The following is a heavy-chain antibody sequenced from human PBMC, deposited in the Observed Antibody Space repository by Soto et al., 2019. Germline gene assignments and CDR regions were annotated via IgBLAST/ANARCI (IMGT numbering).Heavy chain of an antibody. CDR1: GFTFSILA. CDR3: AKDASRTSGWYYFDY. Sequence: PVGSLRLSCAASGFTFSILAMGWVRQAPGKGLEWVSVIDYTGGTTYYTDSVKGRFIISRDNSKKMLYLQMNSLRADDTAVYYCAKDASRTSGWYYFDYWGQGALVTVSS. V-gene: IGHV3-23*01. J-gene: IGHJ4*02. CDR2: IDYTGGTT. D-gene: IGHD6-19*01.